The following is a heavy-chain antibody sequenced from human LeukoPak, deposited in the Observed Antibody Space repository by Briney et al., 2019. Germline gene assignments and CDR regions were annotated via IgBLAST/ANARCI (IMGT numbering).Heavy chain of an antibody. CDR1: GGSISSYY. V-gene: IGHV4-59*01. CDR2: IYYSGST. Sequence: PSETLSLTCTVSGGSISSYYWSWIRQPPGKGLEWIGYIYYSGSTNYNPSLKSRVTISIDTSKNQFSLKLSSVTAADTAVYYCARVIGYDYYYYMDVWGKGTTVTVSS. J-gene: IGHJ6*03. CDR3: ARVIGYDYYYYMDV.